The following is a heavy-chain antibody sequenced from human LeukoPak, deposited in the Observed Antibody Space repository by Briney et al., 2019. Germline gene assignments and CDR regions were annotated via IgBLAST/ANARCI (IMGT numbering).Heavy chain of an antibody. V-gene: IGHV4-34*01. J-gene: IGHJ4*02. CDR1: GGSFSGYY. Sequence: SETLSLTCAVYGGSFSGYYWSWIRQLPGKGLEWIVEINHSGSTNYNPSLKSRVTISVDTSKNQFSLKLSSVTAADTAVYYCARERRPTYYDFWSGYYIWGQGTLVTVSS. D-gene: IGHD3-3*01. CDR3: ARERRPTYYDFWSGYYI. CDR2: INHSGST.